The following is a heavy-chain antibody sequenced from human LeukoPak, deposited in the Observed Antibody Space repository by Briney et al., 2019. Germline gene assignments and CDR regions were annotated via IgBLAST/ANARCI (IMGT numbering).Heavy chain of an antibody. D-gene: IGHD6-13*01. J-gene: IGHJ3*02. CDR2: IYYSGST. CDR3: ARVGATAAGFDAFDI. V-gene: IGHV4-61*05. Sequence: PSETLSLTCTVSGGSISSSSYYWGWIRQPPGKGLEWIGYIYYSGSTNYNPSLKSRVTISVDTSKNQFSLKLSSVTAADTAVYYCARVGATAAGFDAFDIWGQGTMVTVSS. CDR1: GGSISSSSYY.